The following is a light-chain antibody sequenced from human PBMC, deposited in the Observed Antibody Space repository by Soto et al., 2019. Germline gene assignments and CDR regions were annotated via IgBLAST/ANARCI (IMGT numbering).Light chain of an antibody. V-gene: IGLV1-44*01. CDR1: SSNIGRDT. Sequence: QSVLTQPPSASGTPGQRVTISCSGGSSNIGRDTVNWYQQFPGTAPKVLIYSNNQRPSGVPDRFSGSKSGTSASLAISGLQSEDEADYYCAVWDDSLNGWVFGGGTKLTV. CDR2: SNN. J-gene: IGLJ3*02. CDR3: AVWDDSLNGWV.